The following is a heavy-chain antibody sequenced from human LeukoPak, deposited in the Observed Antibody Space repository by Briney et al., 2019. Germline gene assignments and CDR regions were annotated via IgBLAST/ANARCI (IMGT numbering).Heavy chain of an antibody. V-gene: IGHV4-39*01. J-gene: IGHJ4*02. CDR2: ISYGGST. CDR3: ARQGYGYEAFDY. Sequence: PSETLSLTCTVSGVSIRRSGYFWGWIRQPPGKGLEWIGGISYGGSTYYDPSLQSRVTISVDTSKNQFSLKVSSVTAADTAVYYCARQGYGYEAFDYWGQGTLVTVSS. CDR1: GVSIRRSGYF. D-gene: IGHD5-12*01.